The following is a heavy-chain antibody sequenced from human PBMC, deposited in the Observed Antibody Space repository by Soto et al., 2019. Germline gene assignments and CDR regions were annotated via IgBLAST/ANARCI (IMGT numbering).Heavy chain of an antibody. V-gene: IGHV3-7*04. J-gene: IGHJ4*02. CDR1: GFTFSNHW. CDR2: ISPDGSGK. CDR3: ARWIRGTPDY. Sequence: DVQLVASGGGLVQPGGSLTLPCAVSGFTFSNHWMGWVRQTPRKGLEWVANISPDGSGKYYVDSLKGRFTISRDNAKDSLYLHMSSLGVEDTGLYHCARWIRGTPDYWGQGTLVTVSS. D-gene: IGHD3-10*01.